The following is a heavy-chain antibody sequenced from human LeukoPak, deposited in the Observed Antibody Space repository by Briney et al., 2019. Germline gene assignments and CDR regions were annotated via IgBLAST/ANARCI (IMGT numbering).Heavy chain of an antibody. J-gene: IGHJ4*02. D-gene: IGHD3-10*01. CDR2: INHSGST. Sequence: TSETLSLTCTVSGGSISSDYWSWIRQPPGKGLEWIGEINHSGSTNYNPSLKSRVTISVDTSKNQFSLKLSSVTAADTAVYYCARFGFGELLQYYFDYWGQGTLVTVSS. CDR1: GGSISSDY. CDR3: ARFGFGELLQYYFDY. V-gene: IGHV4-34*01.